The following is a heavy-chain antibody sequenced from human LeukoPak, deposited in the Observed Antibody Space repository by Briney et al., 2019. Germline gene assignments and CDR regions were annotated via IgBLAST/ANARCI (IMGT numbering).Heavy chain of an antibody. V-gene: IGHV3-21*04. D-gene: IGHD6-19*01. CDR3: ASWPVGWYGEDS. CDR1: GFTFSAYS. J-gene: IGHJ4*02. CDR2: ISDNSYWI. Sequence: PGGSLRLSCTASGFTFSAYSMSWVRQAPGKGLEWVSSISDNSYWIYYADSVEGRFIISRDNAKNSLYLQMNSLRVEDTAVYYCASWPVGWYGEDSWGQGTLVTVSS.